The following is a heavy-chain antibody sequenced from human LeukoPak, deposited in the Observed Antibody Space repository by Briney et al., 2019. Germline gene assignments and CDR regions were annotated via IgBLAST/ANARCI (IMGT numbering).Heavy chain of an antibody. CDR1: GGSFSDYY. D-gene: IGHD3-16*02. CDR2: INHSGTT. Sequence: SETLSLTCAVYGGSFSDYYWSWIRQPPGKGLEWIGEINHSGTTNHSPSLKSRVSISVDTSKNQFSLKLNSVTAADAAMYYCASHYSSGSYRYTGSFDSWGQGMLVNVSS. J-gene: IGHJ4*02. CDR3: ASHYSSGSYRYTGSFDS. V-gene: IGHV4-34*01.